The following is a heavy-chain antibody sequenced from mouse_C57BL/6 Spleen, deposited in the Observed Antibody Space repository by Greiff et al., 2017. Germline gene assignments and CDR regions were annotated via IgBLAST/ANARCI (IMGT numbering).Heavy chain of an antibody. V-gene: IGHV1-9*01. CDR1: GYTFTGYW. D-gene: IGHD6-5*01. CDR3: ARSYRYYAMDY. Sequence: QVQLQQSGAELMKPGASVKLSCKATGYTFTGYWIEWVKQRPGHGLEWIGEILPGSGSTNYNEKFKGKATFTADTSSNTAYMRLSSLTTEDSASYYCARSYRYYAMDYWGQGTSVTVSS. CDR2: ILPGSGST. J-gene: IGHJ4*01.